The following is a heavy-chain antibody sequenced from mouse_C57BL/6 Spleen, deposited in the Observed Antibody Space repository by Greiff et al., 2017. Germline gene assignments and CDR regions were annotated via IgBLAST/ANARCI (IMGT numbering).Heavy chain of an antibody. Sequence: VQLQQPGAELVKPGASVKLSCKASGYTFTSYWMHWVKQRPGRGLEWIGRIDPNSGGPKYNEKFKSKATLTVDKPSSTAYMQLSSLTSEDSAVYYFARITTVVATNAMDYWGQGTSVTVSS. CDR3: ARITTVVATNAMDY. CDR2: IDPNSGGP. CDR1: GYTFTSYW. V-gene: IGHV1-72*01. D-gene: IGHD1-1*01. J-gene: IGHJ4*01.